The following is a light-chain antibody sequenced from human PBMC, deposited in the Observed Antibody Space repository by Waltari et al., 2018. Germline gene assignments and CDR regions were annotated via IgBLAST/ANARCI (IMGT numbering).Light chain of an antibody. CDR2: YAN. J-gene: IGKJ3*01. CDR3: QQGNSYPFT. CDR1: QGISSY. Sequence: IQMSQSPSSRSASVGDRVTITCRASQGISSYLNWYQQKPGKAPKLLIYYANSLASGVPSRFSGSGSGTEFTLTISSLQPEDFATYYCQQGNSYPFTFGPGTKLDIK. V-gene: IGKV1-13*02.